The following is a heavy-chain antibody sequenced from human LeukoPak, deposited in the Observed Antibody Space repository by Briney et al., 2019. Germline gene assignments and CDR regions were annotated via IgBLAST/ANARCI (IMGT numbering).Heavy chain of an antibody. Sequence: PGGSLRLSCEASGFTFRSYWMHWVRQAPGKGLMWVSRIETDGSSTNYADSVKGRFTISRDNARNTVYLQMNSLRADDTALYYCARDPSSWNGFFDSWGQGTLVTVSS. V-gene: IGHV3-74*01. CDR2: IETDGSST. CDR1: GFTFRSYW. CDR3: ARDPSSWNGFFDS. D-gene: IGHD6-13*01. J-gene: IGHJ4*02.